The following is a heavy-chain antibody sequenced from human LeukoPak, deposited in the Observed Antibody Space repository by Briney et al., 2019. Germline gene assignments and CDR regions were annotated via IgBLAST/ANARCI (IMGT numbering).Heavy chain of an antibody. CDR2: INSRGSYI. D-gene: IGHD3-10*01. Sequence: PGGSLRLSCAASGFTFSRYAMNWVRQAPGKGLEWVSSINSRGSYIQYAESVKGRFTISRDNAKNSLYLQMISLRDADTAVYYCARGPSSRIDSWGQGALVTVSS. J-gene: IGHJ4*02. CDR1: GFTFSRYA. CDR3: ARGPSSRIDS. V-gene: IGHV3-21*01.